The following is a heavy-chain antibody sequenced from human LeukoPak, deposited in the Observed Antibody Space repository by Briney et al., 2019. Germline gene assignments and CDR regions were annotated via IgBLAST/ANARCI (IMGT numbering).Heavy chain of an antibody. Sequence: SVKVSCKASGGTFSSYVISWVRQAPGQGLEWMGGIIPIFGTANYAQKFQGRVTMTRDTSTSTVYMELSSLRSEDTAVYYCARAYSNYWYFDLWGRGTLVTVSS. CDR1: GGTFSSYV. V-gene: IGHV1-69*05. J-gene: IGHJ2*01. D-gene: IGHD4-11*01. CDR2: IIPIFGTA. CDR3: ARAYSNYWYFDL.